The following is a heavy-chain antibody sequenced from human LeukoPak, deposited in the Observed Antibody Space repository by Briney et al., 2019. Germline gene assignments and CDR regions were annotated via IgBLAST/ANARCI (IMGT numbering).Heavy chain of an antibody. Sequence: PGGSQRLSCVASGFTLSGHGMHWVRQAPGKGLEWVALIWYDGTRENYADSVKGRFTISRDLSKNTLNLQMNSLRVDDTAVFYCARDLSFGSLDFRGQGTLVTVSS. CDR1: GFTLSGHG. J-gene: IGHJ4*02. CDR2: IWYDGTRE. D-gene: IGHD1-26*01. CDR3: ARDLSFGSLDF. V-gene: IGHV3-33*01.